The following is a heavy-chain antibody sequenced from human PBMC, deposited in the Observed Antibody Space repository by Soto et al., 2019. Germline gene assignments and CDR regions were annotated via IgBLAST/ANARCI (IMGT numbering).Heavy chain of an antibody. V-gene: IGHV3-48*01. Sequence: EVQLVESGGGLVQPGGSLRLSCAASGFTFSSYSMNWVRQAPGKGLEWVSYISSSSSTIYYADSVKGRFTISRDNAKNSLDLQMNSLRAEDTAVYYCARDREYYYGSSVYFQHWGQGTLVTVSS. CDR2: ISSSSSTI. CDR3: ARDREYYYGSSVYFQH. J-gene: IGHJ1*01. D-gene: IGHD3-22*01. CDR1: GFTFSSYS.